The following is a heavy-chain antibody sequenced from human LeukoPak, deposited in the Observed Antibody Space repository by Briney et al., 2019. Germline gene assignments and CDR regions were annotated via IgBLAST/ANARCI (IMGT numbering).Heavy chain of an antibody. Sequence: GGSPRLSCAASGFTFDDYAMHWVRQAPGKGLEWVSGISWNSGSIGYADSVKGRFTISRDNAKNSLYLQMNSLRAEDTAVYYCARAPQGTMIVVVNGFDYWGQGTLVTVSS. V-gene: IGHV3-9*01. CDR1: GFTFDDYA. CDR3: ARAPQGTMIVVVNGFDY. D-gene: IGHD3-22*01. J-gene: IGHJ4*02. CDR2: ISWNSGSI.